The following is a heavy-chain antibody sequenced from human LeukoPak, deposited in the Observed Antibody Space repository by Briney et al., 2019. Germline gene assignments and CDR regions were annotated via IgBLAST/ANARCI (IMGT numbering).Heavy chain of an antibody. D-gene: IGHD6-13*01. CDR3: ASGDAGIARFDY. CDR1: GGSLSSYY. J-gene: IGHJ4*02. CDR2: IYYTGSS. V-gene: IGHV4-59*08. Sequence: SETLSLTCTVSGGSLSSYYWTWIRQPPGKGLEWIGYIYYTGSSNYNPSLKSRVTISGDTSNNQFSLKLSSVTAADTAVYYCASGDAGIARFDYWGQGTPVTVSS.